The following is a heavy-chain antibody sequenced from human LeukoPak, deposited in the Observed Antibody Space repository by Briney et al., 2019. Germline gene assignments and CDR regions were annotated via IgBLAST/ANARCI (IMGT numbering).Heavy chain of an antibody. CDR2: IDPNSGDS. J-gene: IGHJ4*02. CDR3: ARDSVTMVRGIRFFDY. CDR1: GHTFTDHY. D-gene: IGHD3-10*01. Sequence: ASAKVSCMASGHTFTDHYMHWVRQAPGQGLQWMGWIDPNSGDSNSAQNFRGRVTMTTDTSTSTAYMELRSLRSDDTAVYYCARDSVTMVRGIRFFDYWGQGTLVTVSS. V-gene: IGHV1-2*02.